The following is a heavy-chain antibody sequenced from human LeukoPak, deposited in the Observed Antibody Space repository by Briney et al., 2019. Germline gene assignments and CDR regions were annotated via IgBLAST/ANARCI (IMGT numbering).Heavy chain of an antibody. Sequence: RSETLSLTCTVSGVSISSYYWSWIRQPPGKGLEWIGYIYYSGNTNYNPSLKSRVTISVDTSKNQFSLKLSSVTAADTAVYYCARVGDPGYCSSTSCFSFDSWGQGILVTVSS. V-gene: IGHV4-59*01. CDR2: IYYSGNT. D-gene: IGHD2-2*03. CDR1: GVSISSYY. J-gene: IGHJ4*02. CDR3: ARVGDPGYCSSTSCFSFDS.